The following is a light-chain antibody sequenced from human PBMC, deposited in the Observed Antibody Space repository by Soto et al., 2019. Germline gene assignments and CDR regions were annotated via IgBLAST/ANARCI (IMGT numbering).Light chain of an antibody. V-gene: IGKV1-5*01. CDR3: QQYSSYRT. Sequence: DIQMTQSPSTLSASVGDRVTITCRASQSISSWLAWYQQKPGKAPKLLIYDASSLESGVPSRFSGSGSGIEFTLTISSLQPDDFATYYCQQYSSYRTFGQGTKVDIK. CDR1: QSISSW. CDR2: DAS. J-gene: IGKJ1*01.